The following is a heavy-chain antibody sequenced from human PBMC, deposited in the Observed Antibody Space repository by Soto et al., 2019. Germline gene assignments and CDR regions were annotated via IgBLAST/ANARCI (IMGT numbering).Heavy chain of an antibody. CDR3: ARHDWNYSIDAFDI. CDR2: IYYSGST. J-gene: IGHJ3*02. CDR1: GGSISSHY. D-gene: IGHD1-7*01. Sequence: SETLSLTCTVAGGSISSHYWSWIRQPPGKGLEWIGYIYYSGSTNYNPSLKSRVTISVDTSKNQFSLKLSSVTAADTAVYYCARHDWNYSIDAFDIWGQGTMVTVSS. V-gene: IGHV4-59*08.